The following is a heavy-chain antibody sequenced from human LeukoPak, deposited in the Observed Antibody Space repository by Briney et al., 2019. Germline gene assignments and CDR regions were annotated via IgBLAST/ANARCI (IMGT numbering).Heavy chain of an antibody. V-gene: IGHV3-11*06. CDR2: ISGSSSYT. Sequence: GWSLRLSCAASGFTFSDYYMSWIRQAPGKGLEWVSYISGSSSYTIYADSVKGRFTISRDNAKNSLYLQMNSLRAEDTAVYYCARVTLYAESALDYWGQGTLVTVSS. D-gene: IGHD4-17*01. CDR3: ARVTLYAESALDY. CDR1: GFTFSDYY. J-gene: IGHJ4*02.